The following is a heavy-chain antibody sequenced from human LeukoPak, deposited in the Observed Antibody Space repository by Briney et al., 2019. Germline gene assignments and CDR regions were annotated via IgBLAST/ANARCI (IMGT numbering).Heavy chain of an antibody. Sequence: SETLSLTCAVYGGSFSGYYWSWIRQVPGKGLEWLGEINHSGSTNYNPSLKSRVTISVDTSKNQFSLKLSSVTAADTAVYYCARVVSGAFDIWGQGTMVTVSS. CDR3: ARVVSGAFDI. CDR2: INHSGST. V-gene: IGHV4-34*01. J-gene: IGHJ3*02. D-gene: IGHD6-6*01. CDR1: GGSFSGYY.